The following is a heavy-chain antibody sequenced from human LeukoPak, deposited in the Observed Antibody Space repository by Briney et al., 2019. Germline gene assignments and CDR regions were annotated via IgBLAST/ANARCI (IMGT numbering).Heavy chain of an antibody. CDR3: GRGAEWEPFDY. D-gene: IGHD1-26*01. CDR2: INPNSGGT. CDR1: GYTFTGYY. Sequence: GPSVKLSCKASGYTFTGYYMHWVRQAPRQGLEWMGWINPNSGGTNYAQKFQGRVTMTRDTSISTAYMELSRLRCDDTGVYYCGRGAEWEPFDYWGQGTLVTVSS. V-gene: IGHV1-2*02. J-gene: IGHJ4*02.